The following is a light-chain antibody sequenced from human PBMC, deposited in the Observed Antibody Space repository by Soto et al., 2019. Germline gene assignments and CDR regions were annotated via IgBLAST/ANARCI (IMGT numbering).Light chain of an antibody. CDR3: CSYAGSTTYYA. J-gene: IGLJ1*01. Sequence: QSVLTQPASVSGSPGQSITISCTGTSIDVGSYNLFSWYQQRPGKAPKVMIYEVTKRPSGVSNRFSGSKSGNTASLTISGLQAEDEADYYCCSYAGSTTYYAFGIGTKVTV. CDR2: EVT. V-gene: IGLV2-23*02. CDR1: SIDVGSYNL.